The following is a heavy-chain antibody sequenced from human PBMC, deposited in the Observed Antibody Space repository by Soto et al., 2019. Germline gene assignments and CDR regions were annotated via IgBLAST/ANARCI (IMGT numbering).Heavy chain of an antibody. CDR2: IYPHDSDT. D-gene: IGHD4-17*01. J-gene: IGHJ6*02. CDR1: EYTFTHHL. V-gene: IGHV5-51*01. CDR3: VRLTTAPSKDLSLHYQSIDV. Sequence: PGESLKISCQGPEYTFTHHLICWVRQMPVRGLEWMGLIYPHDSDTRYSPSFQGQVVISADRSTNTAYLQWASLKASDTGMYYCVRLTTAPSKDLSLHYQSIDVWGPGTTVAVSS.